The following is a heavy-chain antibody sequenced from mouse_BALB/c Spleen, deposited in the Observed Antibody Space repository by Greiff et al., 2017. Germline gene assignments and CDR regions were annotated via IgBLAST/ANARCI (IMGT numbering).Heavy chain of an antibody. J-gene: IGHJ4*01. CDR2: ISSGGSYT. V-gene: IGHV5-6*01. CDR3: ARHRDY. CDR1: GFTFSSYC. Sequence: EVKLMESGGDLVKPGGSLKLSCAASGFTFSSYCMSWVRQTPDKRLGWVATISSGGSYTYYPDSVKGRFTISRDNAKNTLYLQMSSLKSEDTAMYYCARHRDYWGQGTSVTVSS.